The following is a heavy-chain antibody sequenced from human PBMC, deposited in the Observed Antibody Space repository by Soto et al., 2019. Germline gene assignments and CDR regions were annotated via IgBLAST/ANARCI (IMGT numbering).Heavy chain of an antibody. CDR2: IKSKTDGGTT. J-gene: IGHJ4*02. D-gene: IGHD5-12*01. CDR1: GFTFSNAW. V-gene: IGHV3-15*01. CDR3: TTENSGYDLDY. Sequence: PGGSLRLSCAASGFTFSNAWMSLVRQAPGKGLEWVGRIKSKTDGGTTDYAAPVKGRFTISRDDSKNTLYLQMNSLKTEDTAVYYCTTENSGYDLDYWGQGTLLTVSS.